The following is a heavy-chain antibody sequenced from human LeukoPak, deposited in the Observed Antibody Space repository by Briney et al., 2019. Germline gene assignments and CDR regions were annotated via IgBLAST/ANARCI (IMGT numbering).Heavy chain of an antibody. CDR1: GGTFSSYA. D-gene: IGHD3-10*01. CDR3: AINYMVRGVIFDY. CDR2: IIPIFGTA. J-gene: IGHJ4*02. Sequence: ASVKVSCXASGGTFSSYAISWVRQAPGQGLEWMGRIIPIFGTANYAQKFQGRVTITTDESTSTAYMELSSLRSEDTAVYYCAINYMVRGVIFDYWGQGTLVTVSS. V-gene: IGHV1-69*05.